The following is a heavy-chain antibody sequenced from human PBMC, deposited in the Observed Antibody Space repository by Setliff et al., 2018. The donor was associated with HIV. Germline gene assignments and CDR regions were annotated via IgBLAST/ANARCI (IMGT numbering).Heavy chain of an antibody. CDR3: ARGAWYSSGWYSSRYMDV. CDR2: INPNYGDT. J-gene: IGHJ6*03. D-gene: IGHD6-19*01. CDR1: GDTFTDSY. Sequence: GASVKVSCKASGDTFTDSYIHWMRQAPGQGLEWMGWINPNYGDTIYAQNFQGRVTMTRDTSISTAYMELSSLRSDDTAVYYCARGAWYSSGWYSSRYMDVWGKGTTVTVSS. V-gene: IGHV1-2*02.